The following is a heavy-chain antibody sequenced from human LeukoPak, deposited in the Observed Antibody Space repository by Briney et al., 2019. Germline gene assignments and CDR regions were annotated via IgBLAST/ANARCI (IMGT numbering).Heavy chain of an antibody. J-gene: IGHJ4*02. Sequence: PSETLSLTCTVSGGSISSYYWSWIRQPPGKGLEWIGEINHSGSTNYNPSLKSRVTISVDTSKNQFSLKLSSVTAADTAVYYCARDGRGSYNWGQGTLVTVSS. CDR2: INHSGST. V-gene: IGHV4-34*01. D-gene: IGHD1-26*01. CDR1: GGSISSYY. CDR3: ARDGRGSYN.